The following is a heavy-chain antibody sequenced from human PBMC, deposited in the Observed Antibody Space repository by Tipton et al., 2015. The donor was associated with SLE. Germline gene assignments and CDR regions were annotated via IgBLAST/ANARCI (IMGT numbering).Heavy chain of an antibody. CDR3: ARAEQWLAWGFDL. D-gene: IGHD6-19*01. V-gene: IGHV3-74*01. CDR2: INSDESST. CDR1: GGSISNNYW. J-gene: IGHJ2*01. Sequence: LSLTCAVSGGSISNNYWWSWVRQAPGKGLVWVSRINSDESSTSYADSVKGRFTISRDNAKNTLYLQMNSLRAEDTAVYYCARAEQWLAWGFDLWGRGTLVTVSS.